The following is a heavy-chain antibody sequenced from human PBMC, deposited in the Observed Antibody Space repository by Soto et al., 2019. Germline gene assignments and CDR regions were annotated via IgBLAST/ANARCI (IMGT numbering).Heavy chain of an antibody. CDR3: AGAGNYYDGGGFWDNWSTP. J-gene: IGHJ5*02. Sequence: QVQLVQSGAEVKKPGSSVKVSCKASGGTFSSYTISWVRQAPGQGLEWMGRIIPILGIANYAQKFQGRVRFTGKKPTSTANRRWRGWGSEETAVYYGAGAGNYYDGGGFWDNWSTPGAREPWSPSPQ. CDR1: GGTFSSYT. D-gene: IGHD3-22*01. CDR2: IIPILGIA. V-gene: IGHV1-69*02.